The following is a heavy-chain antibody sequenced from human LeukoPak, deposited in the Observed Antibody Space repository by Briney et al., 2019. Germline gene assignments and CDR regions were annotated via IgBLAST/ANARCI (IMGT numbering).Heavy chain of an antibody. CDR2: IWYDGSNK. V-gene: IGHV3-33*06. CDR3: AKIREYTYGYGDY. CDR1: GFTFSSYG. Sequence: GRSLRLSCAASGFTFSSYGMHWVRQAPGKGLEWVAVIWYDGSNKYYADSVKGRFTISRDNSKNTLYLQMNSLRAEDTAVYYCAKIREYTYGYGDYWGQGTLVTVSS. D-gene: IGHD5-18*01. J-gene: IGHJ4*02.